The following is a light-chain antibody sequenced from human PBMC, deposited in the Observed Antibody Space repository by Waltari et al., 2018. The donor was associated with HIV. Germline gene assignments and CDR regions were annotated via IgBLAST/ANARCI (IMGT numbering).Light chain of an antibody. CDR1: SSNIGAGFD. CDR2: GNI. J-gene: IGLJ1*01. CDR3: QSYDSSLSGSRV. Sequence: QSVLTQPPSVSGAPGQRVTISCTGSSSNIGAGFDVHWYQQVPGKAPKLLIYGNIKRPSRVPDGFSGSKSGASASLAITGLQAEDEADYYCQSYDSSLSGSRVFGTGTKVTVL. V-gene: IGLV1-40*01.